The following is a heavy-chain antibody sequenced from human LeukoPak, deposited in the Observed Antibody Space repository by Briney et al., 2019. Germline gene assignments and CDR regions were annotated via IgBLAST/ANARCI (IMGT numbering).Heavy chain of an antibody. CDR1: GFTFDDYA. CDR3: AKSRGSGSYYPPHDAFDI. J-gene: IGHJ3*02. V-gene: IGHV3-9*01. CDR2: ISWNSGSI. D-gene: IGHD3-10*01. Sequence: GRSLRLSCAASGFTFDDYAMHWVRQAPGKGLEWVSGISWNSGSIGYADSVKGRFTISRDNAKNSLYLQMNSLRAEDTALYYCAKSRGSGSYYPPHDAFDIWGQGTMVTVSS.